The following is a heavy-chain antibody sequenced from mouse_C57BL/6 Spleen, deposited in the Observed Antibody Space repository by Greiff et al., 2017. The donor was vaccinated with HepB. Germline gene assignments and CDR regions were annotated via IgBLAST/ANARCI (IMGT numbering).Heavy chain of an antibody. J-gene: IGHJ4*01. CDR3: ERKDYGSAMDY. CDR2: ISSGSSTI. V-gene: IGHV5-17*01. D-gene: IGHD1-1*01. CDR1: GFTFSDYG. Sequence: EVKLMESGGGLVKPGGSLKLSCAASGFTFSDYGMHWVRQAPEKGLEWVAYISSGSSTIYYADTVKGRFTISRDNAKNTLFLQMTSLRSEDTAMYYCERKDYGSAMDYWGQGTSVTVSS.